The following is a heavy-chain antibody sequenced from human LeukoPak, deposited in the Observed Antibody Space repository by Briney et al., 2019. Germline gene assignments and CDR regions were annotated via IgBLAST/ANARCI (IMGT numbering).Heavy chain of an antibody. J-gene: IGHJ4*02. D-gene: IGHD4-17*01. CDR2: ISAYNGNT. Sequence: ASAKVSCKASGYTFTSYGFSWVRQAPGQGLEWMGWISAYNGNTNYAQKLQGRVTMTTDTSTSTAYMELRSLRSDDTAVYYCARAFGKTYGDYLGYWGQGTLVTVYS. CDR1: GYTFTSYG. CDR3: ARAFGKTYGDYLGY. V-gene: IGHV1-18*01.